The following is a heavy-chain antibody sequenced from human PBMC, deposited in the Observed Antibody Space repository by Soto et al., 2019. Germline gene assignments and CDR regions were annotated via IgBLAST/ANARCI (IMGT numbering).Heavy chain of an antibody. Sequence: ASVKVSCKAFGYTFTIYYIHWLRQSPGQGLEWMGVINTSVGSPTYAQKFQDRVTMTRDTSTSTVYMELSSLRSEDTAVYYCARGGRHSDYYYYYGMDVWGQGTTVTVSS. CDR3: ARGGRHSDYYYYYGMDV. CDR1: GYTFTIYY. D-gene: IGHD6-25*01. CDR2: INTSVGSP. J-gene: IGHJ6*02. V-gene: IGHV1-46*01.